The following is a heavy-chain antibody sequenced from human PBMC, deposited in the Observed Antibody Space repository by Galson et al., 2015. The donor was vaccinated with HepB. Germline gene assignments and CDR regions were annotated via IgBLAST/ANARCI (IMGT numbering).Heavy chain of an antibody. CDR2: ISAYNGNT. J-gene: IGHJ6*03. D-gene: IGHD3-10*01. CDR3: AKSDYYGSGMWRYYYMDV. Sequence: SVKVSCKASGYTFTSYGISWVRQAPGQGLEWMGWISAYNGNTNYAQKLQGRVTMTTDTSTSTAYMELRSLRSDDTAVYYCAKSDYYGSGMWRYYYMDVWGKGTTVTVSS. CDR1: GYTFTSYG. V-gene: IGHV1-18*01.